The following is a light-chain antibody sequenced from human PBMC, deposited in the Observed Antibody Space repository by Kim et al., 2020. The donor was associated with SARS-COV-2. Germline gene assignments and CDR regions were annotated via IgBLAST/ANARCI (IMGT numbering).Light chain of an antibody. CDR2: EVS. CDR1: SSAVGSYNY. Sequence: GQSVTTSCTGTSSAVGSYNYVSWYQQHPGKAPNLMIYEVSKRPSGVPDRFSGSKSGNTASLTVSGLQAEDEADYYCSSYAGSNNYVFGTGTKVTVL. J-gene: IGLJ1*01. CDR3: SSYAGSNNYV. V-gene: IGLV2-8*01.